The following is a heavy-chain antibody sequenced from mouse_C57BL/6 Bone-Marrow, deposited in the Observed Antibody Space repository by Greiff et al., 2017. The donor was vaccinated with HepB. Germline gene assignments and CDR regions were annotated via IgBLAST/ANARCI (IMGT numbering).Heavy chain of an antibody. CDR3: AKRWLLREYWYFDV. D-gene: IGHD2-3*01. V-gene: IGHV2-5*01. J-gene: IGHJ1*03. CDR2: IWSGGST. CDR1: GFSLTSYG. Sequence: QVQLKQSGPGLVQPSQSLSITCTVSGFSLTSYGVHWVRQSPGKGLEWLGVIWSGGSTDYNAAFMSRLSITKDNSKSQVFFKMNSRQADDTAIYYCAKRWLLREYWYFDVWGTGTTVTVSS.